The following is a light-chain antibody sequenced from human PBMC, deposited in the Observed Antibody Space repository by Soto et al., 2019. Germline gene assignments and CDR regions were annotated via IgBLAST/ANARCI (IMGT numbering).Light chain of an antibody. Sequence: QSALTQPASVSGSAGQSITISCTGSSSDIGGYKYVSWYQHHPGKAPQLIIFDVINRPSGVSNRFSGSKSGNTASLTIFGLQAEDEADYYCFSYASSTMYVFGTGTKVTVL. CDR3: FSYASSTMYV. CDR1: SSDIGGYKY. CDR2: DVI. V-gene: IGLV2-14*03. J-gene: IGLJ1*01.